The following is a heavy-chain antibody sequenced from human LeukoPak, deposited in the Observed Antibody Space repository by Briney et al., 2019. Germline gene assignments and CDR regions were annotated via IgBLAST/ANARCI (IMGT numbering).Heavy chain of an antibody. J-gene: IGHJ4*02. CDR2: IIPIFGTA. Sequence: GASVKVSCKASGGTFSSYAISWVRQAPGQGLEWMGGIIPIFGTANYAQKFQGRVTITADESTSTAYMELSSLRSEDTAVYYCYYYDSSGYYFDYWGQGTLVTVSS. CDR3: YYYDSSGYYFDY. V-gene: IGHV1-69*13. D-gene: IGHD3-22*01. CDR1: GGTFSSYA.